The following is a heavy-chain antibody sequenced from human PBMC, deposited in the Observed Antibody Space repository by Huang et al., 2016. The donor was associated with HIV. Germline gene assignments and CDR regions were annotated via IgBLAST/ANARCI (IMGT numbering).Heavy chain of an antibody. V-gene: IGHV3-30*02. Sequence: QVQLVESGGGVVQPGGSLRLSCAASGFSFSSYGMHWVRQGPGKGMEWVAFIRYDGSNKYYGDSVKGRFTISRDNSKNTLYLQMNSLRAEDTAVYYCAKDKYYYDSTDAFDSWGQGTMVTVSS. D-gene: IGHD3-22*01. CDR1: GFSFSSYG. CDR3: AKDKYYYDSTDAFDS. J-gene: IGHJ3*02. CDR2: IRYDGSNK.